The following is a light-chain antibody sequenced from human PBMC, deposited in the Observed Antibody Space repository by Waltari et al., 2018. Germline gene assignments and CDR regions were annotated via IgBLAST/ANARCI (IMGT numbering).Light chain of an antibody. Sequence: EMVMTQSPATLSVSPGDRATLSCRASQSVSSDLAWYQQKSGQAPRLLIYAASNRATGIPARFNGGGSGTEFTLTITDLQPDDFATYYCQQSYSAPLHFGGGTRVDI. CDR1: QSVSSD. CDR3: QQSYSAPLH. V-gene: IGKV3-15*01. CDR2: AAS. J-gene: IGKJ4*01.